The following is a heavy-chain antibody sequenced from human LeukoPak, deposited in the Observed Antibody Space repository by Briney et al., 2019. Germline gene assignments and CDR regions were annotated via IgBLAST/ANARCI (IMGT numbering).Heavy chain of an antibody. V-gene: IGHV4-30-2*03. CDR2: IYHSGST. Sequence: SEALSLTCAVSGGSISSGGYSWSWIRQPPGKGLEWIGYIYHSGSTYYNPSLKSRVTISVDTSKNQFSLKLSSVTAADTAVYYCARHDVTYNPFDYWGQGTLVTVSS. CDR3: ARHDVTYNPFDY. CDR1: GGSISSGGYS. D-gene: IGHD5-24*01. J-gene: IGHJ4*02.